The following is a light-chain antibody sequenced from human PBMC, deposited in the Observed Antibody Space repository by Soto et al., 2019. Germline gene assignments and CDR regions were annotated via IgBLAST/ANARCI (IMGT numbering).Light chain of an antibody. V-gene: IGLV2-23*01. CDR1: SSDIGSYNL. Sequence: QSALTQPASVSGSPGQSITISCTGSSSDIGSYNLVSWYQQRPGKAPKLLIFEGSKRPSGISDRFSGSKSGNTASLTISGRQAEDESDDYCCSSTGGRTHYVFGPGTKVTVL. J-gene: IGLJ1*01. CDR2: EGS. CDR3: CSSTGGRTHYV.